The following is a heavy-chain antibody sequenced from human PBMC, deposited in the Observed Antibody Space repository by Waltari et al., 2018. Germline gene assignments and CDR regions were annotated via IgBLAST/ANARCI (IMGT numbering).Heavy chain of an antibody. Sequence: QVQLQESGPGLAKPSETLSLTCTVSGVSITRSDYYLGWVRQPPGKALEWVGTIYYDDGTYYNPSLRSRVTISLDTSKNEFSLTLSSVTAADTALFFCARQSHSFYYHTNGYFWHGFDVWGPGAMVTVSS. CDR1: GVSITRSDYY. D-gene: IGHD3-22*01. CDR3: ARQSHSFYYHTNGYFWHGFDV. J-gene: IGHJ3*01. V-gene: IGHV4-39*01. CDR2: IYYDDGT.